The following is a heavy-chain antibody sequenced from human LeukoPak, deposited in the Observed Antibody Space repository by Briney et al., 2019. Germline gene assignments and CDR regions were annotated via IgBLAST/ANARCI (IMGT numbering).Heavy chain of an antibody. J-gene: IGHJ5*02. CDR3: ARENRLAHEYNLFDP. V-gene: IGHV3-20*04. D-gene: IGHD6-19*01. CDR1: GFTFDDYG. Sequence: PGGSLRLSCAASGFTFDDYGMSWVRQAPGKGLEWVSGINWNGGSTGYADSVKGRFTISRDNAKNSLYLQMNSLRAEDTALYYCARENRLAHEYNLFDPWGQGTLVTVSS. CDR2: INWNGGST.